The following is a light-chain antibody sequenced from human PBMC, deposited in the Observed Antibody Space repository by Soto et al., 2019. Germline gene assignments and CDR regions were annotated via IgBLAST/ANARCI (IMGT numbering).Light chain of an antibody. V-gene: IGLV2-23*01. Sequence: QSVLTQPASVSESPGQSITISCTGTNNDVGNYKLVSWFQHHLGKAPKLIIYEGTKRPSGVSNRFSASQSGDTASLTISGLQAEDEADYHCYSYAGTSTWVFGGGTQLTVL. CDR2: EGT. J-gene: IGLJ3*02. CDR1: NNDVGNYKL. CDR3: YSYAGTSTWV.